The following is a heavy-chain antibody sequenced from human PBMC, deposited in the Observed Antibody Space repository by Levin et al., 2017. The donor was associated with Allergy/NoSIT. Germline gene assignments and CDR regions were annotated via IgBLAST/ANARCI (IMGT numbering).Heavy chain of an antibody. V-gene: IGHV3-9*01. CDR2: ISWNSGSI. J-gene: IGHJ3*02. CDR3: AKTKGIGATHDAFDI. CDR1: GFTFDDYA. Sequence: SGGSLRLSCAASGFTFDDYAMHWVRQAPGKGLEWVSGISWNSGSIGYADSVKGRFTISRDNAKNSLYLQMNSLRAEDTALYYCAKTKGIGATHDAFDIWGQGTMVTVSS. D-gene: IGHD6-13*01.